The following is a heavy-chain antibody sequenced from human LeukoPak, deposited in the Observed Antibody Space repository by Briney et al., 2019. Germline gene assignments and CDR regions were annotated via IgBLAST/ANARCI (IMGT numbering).Heavy chain of an antibody. J-gene: IGHJ6*02. CDR1: GGSISSIN. CDR2: ITSSSATI. Sequence: GTLSLTCAVSGGSISSINWWSWVRQPPGKGLEWISYITSSSATIYYADSVRGRFTVSRDNAKDSLYLQMNSLRAEDTALYYCAKEKSTQQWLVGGPYYYYGMDVWGQGTTVTVSS. CDR3: AKEKSTQQWLVGGPYYYYGMDV. V-gene: IGHV3-48*04. D-gene: IGHD6-19*01.